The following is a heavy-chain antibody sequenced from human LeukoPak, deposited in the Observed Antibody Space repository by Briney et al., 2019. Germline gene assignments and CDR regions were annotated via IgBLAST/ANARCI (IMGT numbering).Heavy chain of an antibody. CDR3: VIGVGWRPDY. V-gene: IGHV4-59*02. CDR2: IYKIGTT. CDR1: GDSVTGYF. Sequence: SETLSLTCTVFGDSVTGYFLNWVRQPPGKGLEWIGRIYKIGTTNYNPSLKSRLTISADTSKNQFSLQLRSVTAADTAVYYCVIGVGWRPDYWGQGALVTVSS. D-gene: IGHD2-8*01. J-gene: IGHJ4*02.